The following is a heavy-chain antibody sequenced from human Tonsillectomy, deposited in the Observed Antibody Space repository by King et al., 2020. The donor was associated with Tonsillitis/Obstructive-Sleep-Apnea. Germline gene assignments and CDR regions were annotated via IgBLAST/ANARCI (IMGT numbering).Heavy chain of an antibody. Sequence: QLQESGPGLVKPSETLSLTCTVSGGSISSSSYYWGWIRQPPGKVLEWIGSIYYIGSTYYNPSLKSRVTISVDTSKNQFSLKLSSVTAADTAVYYCARPTEGLVGASWFDPWGQGTLVTVSS. D-gene: IGHD3-16*01. V-gene: IGHV4-39*01. J-gene: IGHJ5*02. CDR2: IYYIGST. CDR1: GGSISSSSYY. CDR3: ARPTEGLVGASWFDP.